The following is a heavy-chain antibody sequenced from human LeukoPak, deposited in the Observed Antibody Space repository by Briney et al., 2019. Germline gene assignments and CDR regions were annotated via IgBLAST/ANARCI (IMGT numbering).Heavy chain of an antibody. CDR1: GFTFSSYA. Sequence: GGSLRLSCAASGFTFSSYAMHWVRQAPGKGLEWVAVISYDGSNKYYADSVKGRFTISRDNSKNTLYLQMNSLRAEDTAMYYCAKGTKPVMTIPDYWGQGILVTVSS. V-gene: IGHV3-30-3*01. CDR3: AKGTKPVMTIPDY. J-gene: IGHJ4*02. D-gene: IGHD1/OR15-1a*01. CDR2: ISYDGSNK.